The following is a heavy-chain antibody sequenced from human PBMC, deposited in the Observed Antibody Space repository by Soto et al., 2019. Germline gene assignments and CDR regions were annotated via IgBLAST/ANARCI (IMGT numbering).Heavy chain of an antibody. Sequence: GASVKVSCKASGGTLSSYAISWVRQAPGQGLEWMGGIIPIFGTANYAQKFQGRVTITADESTSTAYMELSSLRSEDTAVYYCARVQVEDFWSGYRLDYWGQGTLVTVSS. V-gene: IGHV1-69*13. J-gene: IGHJ4*02. CDR2: IIPIFGTA. D-gene: IGHD3-3*01. CDR1: GGTLSSYA. CDR3: ARVQVEDFWSGYRLDY.